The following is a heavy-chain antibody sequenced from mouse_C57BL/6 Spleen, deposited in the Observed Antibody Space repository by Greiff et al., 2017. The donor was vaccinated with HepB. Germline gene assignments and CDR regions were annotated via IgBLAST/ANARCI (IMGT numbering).Heavy chain of an antibody. D-gene: IGHD2-4*01. Sequence: QVHVKQSGAELVRPGASVTLSCKASGYTFTDYEMHWVKQTPVHGLEWIGAIDPETGGTAYNQKFKGKAILTADKSSSTAYMELRSLTSEDSAVYYCTRGDYDYDGGIWGQGTSVTVSS. J-gene: IGHJ4*01. CDR2: IDPETGGT. CDR3: TRGDYDYDGGI. CDR1: GYTFTDYE. V-gene: IGHV1-15*01.